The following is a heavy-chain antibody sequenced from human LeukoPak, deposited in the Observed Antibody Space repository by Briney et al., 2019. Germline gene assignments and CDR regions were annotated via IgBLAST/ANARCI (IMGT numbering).Heavy chain of an antibody. V-gene: IGHV3-48*01. Sequence: GGSLRLSCAASGFTFSSYSMNWVRQAPGKGLEWVSYISGSIVTIYYSDSVKGRFTISRDNVKNSLYLQMNSLRAEDTAVYYCARDSHAAPNAMDVWGKGTTVTVSS. CDR1: GFTFSSYS. D-gene: IGHD6-25*01. J-gene: IGHJ6*03. CDR2: ISGSIVTI. CDR3: ARDSHAAPNAMDV.